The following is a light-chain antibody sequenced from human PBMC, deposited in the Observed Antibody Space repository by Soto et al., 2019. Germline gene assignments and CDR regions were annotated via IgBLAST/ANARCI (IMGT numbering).Light chain of an antibody. CDR2: GAS. CDR1: QSVSGSS. J-gene: IGKJ3*01. Sequence: EIVLTQSPGTLSLSPGERATLSCRASQSVSGSSLAWYQQKPGQAPRLLIYGASSRATGIPDRFSGSRSGTDSAHTINIQEPEDFAVYCYQQYDSSPSSFTCVPGTKVHIK. CDR3: QQYDSSPSSFT. V-gene: IGKV3-20*01.